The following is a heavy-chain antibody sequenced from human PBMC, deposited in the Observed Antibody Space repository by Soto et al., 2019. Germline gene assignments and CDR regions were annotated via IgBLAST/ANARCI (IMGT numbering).Heavy chain of an antibody. Sequence: EVQLVESGGGLVQPGGSLRLSCAASGFTVSSNYMSWVRQAPGKGLERVSVIYSGGSAYYADSVKGRFTIYRDNSKKTLYLQKNSLRAEDTAVYYCARHGYSYGGGYFDYWGQGTLVTVSS. J-gene: IGHJ4*02. CDR1: GFTVSSNY. V-gene: IGHV3-66*04. D-gene: IGHD5-18*01. CDR3: ARHGYSYGGGYFDY. CDR2: IYSGGSA.